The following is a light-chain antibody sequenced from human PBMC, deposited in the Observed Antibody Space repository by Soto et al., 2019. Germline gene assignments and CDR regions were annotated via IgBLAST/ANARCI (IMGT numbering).Light chain of an antibody. Sequence: QSVLTQSPSASASLGASVKLTCTLGSGHTNYAIAWHQQQPEKGPRYLLRLNRDGSHIKGDGIPDRFSGSRSGAERYLTISSLQSEDEAYYFCQTYDTGIQVFGGGTKLAVL. CDR3: QTYDTGIQV. V-gene: IGLV4-69*01. CDR1: SGHTNYA. J-gene: IGLJ2*01. CDR2: LNRDGSH.